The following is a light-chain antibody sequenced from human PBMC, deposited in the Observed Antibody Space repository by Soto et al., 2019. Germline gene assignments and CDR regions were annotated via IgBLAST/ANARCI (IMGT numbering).Light chain of an antibody. CDR2: TTN. J-gene: IGLJ3*02. Sequence: QTVVTQEPLLTVSPGGTVTLTCASSTGAVTSGNYPSWFRQRPGQAPRTLIYTTNSKHSWTPARFSGSLLGDKAALTLSGVQPEDEADYYCLLYYGATQLVFGGGTKLTVL. CDR3: LLYYGATQLV. V-gene: IGLV7-43*01. CDR1: TGAVTSGNY.